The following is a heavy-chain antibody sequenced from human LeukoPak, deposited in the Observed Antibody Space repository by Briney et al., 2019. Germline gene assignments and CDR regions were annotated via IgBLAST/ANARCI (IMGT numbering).Heavy chain of an antibody. CDR2: IYSDGTN. J-gene: IGHJ4*02. CDR3: ARASSIGKAGLFDY. V-gene: IGHV3-53*01. D-gene: IGHD6-13*01. Sequence: GGSLRLSCAASGFTVTSDYMSWVRQPPGRGLEWVAVIYSDGTNFYADSVRGRFTISRDKSKNTLYLQMNSLRGEDAAVYYCARASSIGKAGLFDYWGQETLVTVSS. CDR1: GFTVTSDY.